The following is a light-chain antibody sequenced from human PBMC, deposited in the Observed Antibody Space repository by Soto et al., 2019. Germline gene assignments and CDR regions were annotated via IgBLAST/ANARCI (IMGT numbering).Light chain of an antibody. CDR2: GAS. CDR1: QNINYN. CDR3: QQYDNWPPLT. J-gene: IGKJ4*01. V-gene: IGKV3-15*01. Sequence: ERVMTQSPATLSVSPGERATLSCRASQNINYNLAWYQQKPGQAPRLLIYGASTRATGIPARFSGSGSGTDFTLTISSLQSEDFAVYYCQQYDNWPPLTFGGGTKVEI.